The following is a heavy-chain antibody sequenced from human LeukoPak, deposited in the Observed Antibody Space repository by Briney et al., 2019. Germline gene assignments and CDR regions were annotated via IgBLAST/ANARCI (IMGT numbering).Heavy chain of an antibody. J-gene: IGHJ4*02. Sequence: SETLSLTCAVYGGSFSGYYWSWIRQPPGKGLEWIGEINHSGSTNYNPSLKSRVTISVDTSKNQFSLKLSSVTAADTAVYYCARGNYGPRDYWGQGTLVTVSS. CDR1: GGSFSGYY. CDR2: INHSGST. D-gene: IGHD4-17*01. V-gene: IGHV4-34*01. CDR3: ARGNYGPRDY.